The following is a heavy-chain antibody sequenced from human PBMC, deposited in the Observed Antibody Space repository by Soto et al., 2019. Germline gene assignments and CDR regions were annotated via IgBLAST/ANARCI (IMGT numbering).Heavy chain of an antibody. J-gene: IGHJ6*02. V-gene: IGHV3-48*01. CDR1: EFSLKSFS. CDR3: ARAYTGRLPRRADYYYALDV. D-gene: IGHD2-15*01. CDR2: ISSSRATL. Sequence: GGSLRLSCAGSEFSLKSFSMNWVRQAPGKGLEWLSYISSSRATLYYTDSVKGRFTISRDDARNSMFLQMNSVTVGDTAVYYCARAYTGRLPRRADYYYALDVWGQGIMVTVSS.